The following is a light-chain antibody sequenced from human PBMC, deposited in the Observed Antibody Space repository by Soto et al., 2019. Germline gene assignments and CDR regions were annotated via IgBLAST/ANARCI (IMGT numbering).Light chain of an antibody. J-gene: IGLJ2*01. CDR1: SSNIGAGYD. V-gene: IGLV1-40*01. CDR2: GNS. CDR3: SSYAGSNNVL. Sequence: QSVLTQPPSVSGAPGRRVTISCTGSSSNIGAGYDVHWYQQLPGTAPKLLIYGNSNRPSGVPDRFSGSKSGTSASLAITGLQAEDEADYYCSSYAGSNNVLFGGGTKVTVL.